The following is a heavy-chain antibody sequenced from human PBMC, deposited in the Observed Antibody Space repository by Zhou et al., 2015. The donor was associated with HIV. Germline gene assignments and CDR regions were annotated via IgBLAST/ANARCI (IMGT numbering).Heavy chain of an antibody. CDR1: GGTFSSYA. J-gene: IGHJ6*03. CDR3: ARDGLDATVTLGADYYYYYMDV. D-gene: IGHD4-11*01. Sequence: QVQLVQSGAEVKKPGSSVKVSCKASGGTFSSYAISWVRQAPGQGLEWMGGIIPIFGTANYAQKFQGRVTITADESTSTAYMELSSLRSEDTAVYYCARDGLDATVTLGADYYYYYMDVWGKGTTVTVSS. V-gene: IGHV1-69*01. CDR2: IIPIFGTA.